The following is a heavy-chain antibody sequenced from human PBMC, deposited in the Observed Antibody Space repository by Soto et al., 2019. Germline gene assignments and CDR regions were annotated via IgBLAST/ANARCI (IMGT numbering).Heavy chain of an antibody. V-gene: IGHV1-2*04. Sequence: GASVKVSCKASGYTFTGYYMHWVRQAPGQGLEWMGWINPNSGGTNYAQKFQGWVTMTRDTSISTAYMELSRLRSDDTAVYYCARALNYDILTGYYDYWGQGTLLTVSS. CDR3: ARALNYDILTGYYDY. J-gene: IGHJ4*02. CDR2: INPNSGGT. D-gene: IGHD3-9*01. CDR1: GYTFTGYY.